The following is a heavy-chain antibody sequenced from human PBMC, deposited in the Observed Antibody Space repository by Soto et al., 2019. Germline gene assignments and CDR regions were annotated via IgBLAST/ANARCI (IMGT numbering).Heavy chain of an antibody. Sequence: PWESRRSSGNVSVYSFTSYWISWGRQMPVKGLEWMGRIDPSDSYTNYSPSFQGHVTISLDRSKNQFSLRLRSVTAADTAVYYCARSVGYRSGWWPYYFDYWGQGALVTVSS. J-gene: IGHJ4*02. CDR2: IDPSDSYT. V-gene: IGHV5-10-1*01. CDR1: VYSFTSYW. CDR3: ARSVGYRSGWWPYYFDY. D-gene: IGHD6-19*01.